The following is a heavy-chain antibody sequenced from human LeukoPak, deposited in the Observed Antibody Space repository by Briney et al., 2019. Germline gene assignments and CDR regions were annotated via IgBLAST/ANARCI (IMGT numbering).Heavy chain of an antibody. J-gene: IGHJ6*02. CDR3: AKDLSSAITSALDLDV. CDR2: IKSKTDGGTT. Sequence: PGGSLRLSCAASGFTFSNAWMSWVRQAPGKGLEWVGRIKSKTDGGTTDYAAPVKGRFTISRDDSKNTLYLQMNSLRPEDTALYYCAKDLSSAITSALDLDVWGQGTTVIVSS. CDR1: GFTFSNAW. D-gene: IGHD3-22*01. V-gene: IGHV3-15*05.